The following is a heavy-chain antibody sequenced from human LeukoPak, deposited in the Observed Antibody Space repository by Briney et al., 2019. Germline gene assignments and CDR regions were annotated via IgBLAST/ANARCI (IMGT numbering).Heavy chain of an antibody. CDR1: GGSISSSSYY. CDR2: IYYSGST. J-gene: IGHJ5*02. CDR3: ARDQVVVTGWFDP. V-gene: IGHV4-31*11. D-gene: IGHD2-15*01. Sequence: SETLSLTCAVCGGSISSSSYYWGWIRQPPGKGLEWIGYIYYSGSTYYNPSLKSRVTISVDTSKNQFSLKLTSVTAADTAVYYCARDQVVVTGWFDPWGQGTLVTVSS.